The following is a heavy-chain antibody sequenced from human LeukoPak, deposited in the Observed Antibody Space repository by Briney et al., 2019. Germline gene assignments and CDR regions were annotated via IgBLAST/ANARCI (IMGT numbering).Heavy chain of an antibody. Sequence: SETLSLTCTVSGASISSWYWSWIRQPPGKGLEWIGYIYGSGSTNYNPSLKSRVTMSIDTSKNQFSLKLTSVTAADTATYYCAREVNMAAIDYWGQGTLVTVYS. CDR3: AREVNMAAIDY. CDR2: IYGSGST. D-gene: IGHD3-10*01. J-gene: IGHJ4*02. V-gene: IGHV4-59*01. CDR1: GASISSWY.